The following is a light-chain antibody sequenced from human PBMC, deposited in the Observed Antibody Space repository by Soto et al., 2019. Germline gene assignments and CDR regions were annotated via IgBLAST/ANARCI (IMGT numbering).Light chain of an antibody. J-gene: IGKJ3*01. Sequence: DIQVTQFPSSLSASVGDRITITCRASQAIGNYLAWYQQKPGKVPKLLIYAASTLQPGVPSRFSRSRSETDFTLSVSSLQPEDVATYYCQKYNGVPLSFGPGTKVEIK. V-gene: IGKV1-27*01. CDR3: QKYNGVPLS. CDR1: QAIGNY. CDR2: AAS.